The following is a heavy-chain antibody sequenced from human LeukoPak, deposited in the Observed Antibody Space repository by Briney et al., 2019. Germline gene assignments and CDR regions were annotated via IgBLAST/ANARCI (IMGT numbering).Heavy chain of an antibody. J-gene: IGHJ4*02. CDR1: GGSFSGYY. D-gene: IGHD3-3*01. Sequence: SETLSLTCAVYGGSFSGYYWSWIRQPPGKGLEWIGEINHSGSTNYNPSLKSRVTISVDTSKNQFSLKLSSVTAADTAVYYCARTRITIFGVVNPFDYWGQGTLVTVSS. CDR3: ARTRITIFGVVNPFDY. CDR2: INHSGST. V-gene: IGHV4-34*01.